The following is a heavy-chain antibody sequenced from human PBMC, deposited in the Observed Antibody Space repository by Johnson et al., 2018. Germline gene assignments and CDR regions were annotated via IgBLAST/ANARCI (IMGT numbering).Heavy chain of an antibody. CDR1: GGTFSSYA. CDR3: AREEGGSYGGADY. CDR2: NMPIFGTT. V-gene: IGHV1-69*12. D-gene: IGHD1-26*01. J-gene: IGHJ4*02. Sequence: QDQLVQSGAEAKKPGSSVKVSCKASGGTFSSYAISWVRQAPGQGLEWMGGNMPIFGTTKYAQKIQGRVTITADASTSTASMELSSLRSEDTAIYYCAREEGGSYGGADYWCQGTLVTVSS.